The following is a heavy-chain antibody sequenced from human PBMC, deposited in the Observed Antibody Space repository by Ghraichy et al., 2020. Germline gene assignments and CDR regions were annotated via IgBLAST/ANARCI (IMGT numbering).Heavy chain of an antibody. CDR3: AREPITSRVFDK. J-gene: IGHJ4*02. V-gene: IGHV4-4*02. Sequence: SETLSLTCAVSGGSIISNNWWSWVRLTPGKGLEWIGEIYHTGSTNFNPSLKSRVTISVGKSKDQFSLNLYSVTAADSAVYFCAREPITSRVFDKWGQGTLVTVSS. CDR2: IYHTGST. D-gene: IGHD1-14*01. CDR1: GGSIISNNW.